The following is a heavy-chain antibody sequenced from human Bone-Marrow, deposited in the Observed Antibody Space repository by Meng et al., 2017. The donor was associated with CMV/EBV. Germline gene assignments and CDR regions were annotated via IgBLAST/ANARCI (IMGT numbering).Heavy chain of an antibody. CDR3: ARPITMVRGVRSGAFDI. D-gene: IGHD3-10*01. CDR2: ISSSSSYI. V-gene: IGHV3-21*01. CDR1: GFTFSSYS. Sequence: GESLKISCAASGFTFSSYSMNWVRQAPGKGLEWVSSISSSSSYIYYADSVKGRFTISRDNAKNSLYLQMNSLRAEDTAVYYCARPITMVRGVRSGAFDIWGQGTMVTVSS. J-gene: IGHJ3*02.